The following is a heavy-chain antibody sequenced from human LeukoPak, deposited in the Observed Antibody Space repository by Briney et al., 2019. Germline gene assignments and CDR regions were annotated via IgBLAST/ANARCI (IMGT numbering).Heavy chain of an antibody. D-gene: IGHD1-7*01. CDR1: GYSFTSYW. J-gene: IGHJ6*02. Sequence: PGESLKISCKGSGYSFTSYWIGWVRQMPGKGLEWMGIIYPGDSDTRYSPSFQGQVTISADKSISTAYLQWSSLKASDTAMYYCARLTPGITGTPLLYYYGMDVWGQGTTVTVSS. CDR3: ARLTPGITGTPLLYYYGMDV. CDR2: IYPGDSDT. V-gene: IGHV5-51*01.